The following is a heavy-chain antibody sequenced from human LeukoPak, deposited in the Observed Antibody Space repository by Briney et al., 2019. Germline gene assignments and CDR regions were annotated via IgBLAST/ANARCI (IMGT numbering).Heavy chain of an antibody. CDR1: GHTFTSSD. D-gene: IGHD3-10*01. CDR3: VKSGQ. CDR2: MSPNSSNT. V-gene: IGHV1-8*01. J-gene: IGHJ4*02. Sequence: ASVNLLHKASGHTFTSSDINWVRQAAGQGLEWMAWMSPNSSNTGYAQKFQGRVTVTRDTSINTAYLELSSLRSEDTAVYYCVKSGQWGLG.